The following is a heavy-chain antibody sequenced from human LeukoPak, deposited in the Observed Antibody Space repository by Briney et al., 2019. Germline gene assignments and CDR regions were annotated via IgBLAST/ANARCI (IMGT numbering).Heavy chain of an antibody. CDR3: ARDPHSSGWYYFDY. D-gene: IGHD6-19*01. V-gene: IGHV3-33*01. CDR2: IWYDGSNK. CDR1: GFTFSSYG. J-gene: IGHJ4*02. Sequence: GGSLRLSCAASGFTFSSYGMHWVRQAPGKGLEWVAVIWYDGSNKYYADSVKGRFTIPRDNSKNTLYLQMNSLRAEDTAVYYCARDPHSSGWYYFDYWGQRTLVTVSS.